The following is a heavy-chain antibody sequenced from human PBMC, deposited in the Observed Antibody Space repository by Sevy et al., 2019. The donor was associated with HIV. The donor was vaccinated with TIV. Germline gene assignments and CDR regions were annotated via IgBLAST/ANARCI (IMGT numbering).Heavy chain of an antibody. Sequence: GGSLRLSCTTSGFTFDDYAMSWFRQAPGKGLEWVAFITRNSYEAYGGTTDYGASVKGRFIISRDDSKSIANLQMNSMKTEDTAVYYCTRGLATADTPEYYFDYWGQGTLVTVSS. V-gene: IGHV3-49*03. CDR3: TRGLATADTPEYYFDY. CDR2: ITRNSYEAYGGTT. CDR1: GFTFDDYA. D-gene: IGHD5-12*01. J-gene: IGHJ4*02.